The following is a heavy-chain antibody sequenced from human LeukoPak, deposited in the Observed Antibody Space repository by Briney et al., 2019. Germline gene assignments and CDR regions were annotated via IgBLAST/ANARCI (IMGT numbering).Heavy chain of an antibody. Sequence: SETLSLTCTVSGGSISSNNFYGGLLRQPPGKGLEWIGSIYSGGSTFHNPSLKSRVPLSVDTSKGGLARRRSAGGGGEAAVWECARHVTMVSTPLSFDVWGQGTMVTVSS. CDR3: ARHVTMVSTPLSFDV. CDR1: GGSISSNNFY. CDR2: IYSGGST. V-gene: IGHV4-39*01. J-gene: IGHJ3*01. D-gene: IGHD4/OR15-4a*01.